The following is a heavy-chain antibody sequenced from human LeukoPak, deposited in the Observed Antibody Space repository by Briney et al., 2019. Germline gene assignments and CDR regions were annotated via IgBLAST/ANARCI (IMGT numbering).Heavy chain of an antibody. CDR1: GGSISSYY. Sequence: PSETLSLTCTVSGGSISSYYWSWIRQPPGKGLEWIGYIYYSGSTNYNPSLKSRVTISVDTSKNQFSLKLSSVTAADTAVYYCASLCSGGSCYSDAFDIRGQGTMVTVSS. D-gene: IGHD2-15*01. J-gene: IGHJ3*02. CDR2: IYYSGST. CDR3: ASLCSGGSCYSDAFDI. V-gene: IGHV4-59*01.